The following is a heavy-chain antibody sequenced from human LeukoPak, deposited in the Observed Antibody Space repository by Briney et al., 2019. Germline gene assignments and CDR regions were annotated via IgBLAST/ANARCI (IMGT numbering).Heavy chain of an antibody. V-gene: IGHV3-74*01. CDR3: ARDNSSGYDY. Sequence: GGSLRLSCAASGFTFNNYWMHWVRQAPGKGLVWVSRINSDGRSTSYADAVRGRFTISRDNAKNTLYLQMNSPRAEDTAVYFCARDNSSGYDYWGQGTLVTVSS. J-gene: IGHJ4*02. D-gene: IGHD6-19*01. CDR1: GFTFNNYW. CDR2: INSDGRST.